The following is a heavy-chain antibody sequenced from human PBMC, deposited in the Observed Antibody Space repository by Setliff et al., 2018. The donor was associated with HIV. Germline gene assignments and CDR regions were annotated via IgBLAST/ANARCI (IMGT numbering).Heavy chain of an antibody. CDR3: ARSDYDVLTGFWYFDV. J-gene: IGHJ2*01. CDR2: VNPGDSNI. Sequence: GESLKISCKGSGYSFTTHWIAWVRQMPGKGLEWMGIVNPGDSNITYSPSFQGQVTISADKSISTAYLQWTSLKTSDTAIYYCARSDYDVLTGFWYFDVWGRDTLVTVSS. D-gene: IGHD3-9*01. V-gene: IGHV5-51*01. CDR1: GYSFTTHW.